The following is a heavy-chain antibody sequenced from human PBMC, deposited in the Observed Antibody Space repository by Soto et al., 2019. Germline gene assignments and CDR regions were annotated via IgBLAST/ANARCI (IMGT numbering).Heavy chain of an antibody. CDR2: ISSDSRYI. D-gene: IGHD3-16*01. V-gene: IGHV3-48*02. J-gene: IGHJ6*02. Sequence: EVQLVESGGGLVQPGGSLRLSCAASGFTLSNYAVNWVRQAPGKGLEWVSYISSDSRYIYYGDSVKGRFTISRDNAKNSVYLQMNSLRDEDTAVYYCARIKLVEFFFINVDVYDIDVCGQGTPVTVSS. CDR3: ARIKLVEFFFINVDVYDIDV. CDR1: GFTLSNYA.